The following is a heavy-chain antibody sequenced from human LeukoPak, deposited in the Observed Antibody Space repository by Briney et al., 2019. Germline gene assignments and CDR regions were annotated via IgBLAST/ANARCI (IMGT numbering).Heavy chain of an antibody. D-gene: IGHD6-13*01. CDR2: ITSRSSFI. J-gene: IGHJ4*02. Sequence: GGSLRLSCAASGFTFSDYSMNWVRQAPGQGLEWVSSITSRSSFIYYGDSGKGRFTMSRDNAKNSLYLQMNSLRVEDTAVYYCARVGTSSWYVWGQGTLVTVSS. CDR3: ARVGTSSWYV. CDR1: GFTFSDYS. V-gene: IGHV3-21*01.